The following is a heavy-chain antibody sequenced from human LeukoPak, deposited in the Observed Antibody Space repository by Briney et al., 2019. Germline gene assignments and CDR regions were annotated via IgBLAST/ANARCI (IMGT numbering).Heavy chain of an antibody. CDR1: GGSISSYY. CDR3: ARDGGFWRLDV. CDR2: FYYSGST. D-gene: IGHD3-3*01. J-gene: IGHJ6*03. Sequence: PSETLSLTCTVSGGSISSYYWSWIRQPPGKGLEWIGYFYYSGSTNYNPSLKSRVTISVDTSKNQFSLKLSSVTAADTAVYYCARDGGFWRLDVWGKGTTVTVSS. V-gene: IGHV4-59*12.